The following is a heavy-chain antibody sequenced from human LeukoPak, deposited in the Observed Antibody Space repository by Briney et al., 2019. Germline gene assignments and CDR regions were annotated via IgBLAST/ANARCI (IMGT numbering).Heavy chain of an antibody. CDR3: AKELGVAAAGSPYFDY. CDR1: GFTFSSYG. J-gene: IGHJ4*02. D-gene: IGHD6-13*01. V-gene: IGHV3-23*01. Sequence: GGSLRLSCAASGFTFSSYGMSWVRQAPGKGLEWVSAISGSGGSTYYADSVKGRFTISRDNSKNTLYLQMNSLRAEDTAVYYCAKELGVAAAGSPYFDYWGQGTLVTVSS. CDR2: ISGSGGST.